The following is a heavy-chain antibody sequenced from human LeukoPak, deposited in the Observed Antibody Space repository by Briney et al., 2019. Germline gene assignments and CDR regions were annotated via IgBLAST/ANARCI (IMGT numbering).Heavy chain of an antibody. D-gene: IGHD3-10*01. J-gene: IGHJ4*02. CDR1: GFTFSSYW. CDR2: INQDGNEK. V-gene: IGHV3-7*01. Sequence: GGSLRLSCAASGFTFSSYWMSWVRQAPGKGLEWVASINQDGNEKYYVDSVKGRFTISRDNAKNSLYLQMNSLRPEDTAVYYCARAGLLWFGESKFDYWGQGTLVTVSS. CDR3: ARAGLLWFGESKFDY.